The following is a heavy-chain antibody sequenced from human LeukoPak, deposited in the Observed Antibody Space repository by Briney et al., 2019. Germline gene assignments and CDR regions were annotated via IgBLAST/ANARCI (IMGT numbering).Heavy chain of an antibody. J-gene: IGHJ4*02. CDR1: GFTFSNYG. V-gene: IGHV3-30*18. D-gene: IGHD6-13*01. CDR3: AKSGTRSSWSPRVKTYFDY. Sequence: GGSLRLSCAPSGFTFSNYGMHWVRQAPGKGLEWVAVISYDGSNKYYADSVKGRFTISRDNSKNTLYLQMNSLRAEDTAVYYCAKSGTRSSWSPRVKTYFDYWGQGTLVTVSS. CDR2: ISYDGSNK.